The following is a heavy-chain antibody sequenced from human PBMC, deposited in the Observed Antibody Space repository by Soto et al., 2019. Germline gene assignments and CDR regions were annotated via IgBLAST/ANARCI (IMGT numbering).Heavy chain of an antibody. J-gene: IGHJ4*02. Sequence: QVQLVQSGAEVKKPGASVKVSCKASGYTFTSYYMHWVRQAPGQGLEWMGWMNPNSGNTGYAQKFQGRVTMTRNTSISTAYMELSSLRSEDTAVYYCARGYRYCTNGVCQNYFDYWGQGTLVTVSS. CDR2: MNPNSGNT. V-gene: IGHV1-8*02. D-gene: IGHD2-8*01. CDR3: ARGYRYCTNGVCQNYFDY. CDR1: GYTFTSYY.